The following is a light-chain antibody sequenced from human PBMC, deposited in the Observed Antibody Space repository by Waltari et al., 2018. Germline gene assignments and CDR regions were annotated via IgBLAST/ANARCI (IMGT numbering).Light chain of an antibody. V-gene: IGKV1-5*03. CDR2: KAS. CDR3: QQYDSYSGT. J-gene: IGKJ1*01. CDR1: QSISSW. Sequence: DIQMTQSPSTLSASVGDRVTITCRASQSISSWLAWYQQKPGKAHNLLIYKASRLESGCPSRFSGSGSGTEFTLTISSLQPDDFATYYCQQYDSYSGTFGQGTKVDIK.